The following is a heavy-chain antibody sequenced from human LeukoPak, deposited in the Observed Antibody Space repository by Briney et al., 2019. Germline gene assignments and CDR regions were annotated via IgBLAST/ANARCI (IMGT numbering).Heavy chain of an antibody. CDR2: IYYSGST. CDR3: ATAVGGSGSYFLCYFDY. CDR1: GGSISSYY. D-gene: IGHD1-26*01. Sequence: PSETLSLTCTVSGGSISSYYWSWIRQPPGKGLEWIGYIYYSGSTNYNPSLKSRVTISVDTSKNQFSLKLSSVTAADTAVYYCATAVGGSGSYFLCYFDYWGQGTLVTVSS. V-gene: IGHV4-59*01. J-gene: IGHJ4*02.